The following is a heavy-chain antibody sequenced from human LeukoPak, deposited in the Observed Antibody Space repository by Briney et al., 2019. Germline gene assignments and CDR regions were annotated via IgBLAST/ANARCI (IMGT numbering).Heavy chain of an antibody. CDR3: ARHYYDFWSFYNDGFDV. Sequence: ESLNISCKASGYSFTSYYIAWVRHMPGKGLEWMGIINPGDSETRYSPSFQGQVTISIDKSITTAYLQWSSLKASDTAIYYCARHYYDFWSFYNDGFDVWGQGTMVTVSS. J-gene: IGHJ3*01. CDR1: GYSFTSYY. V-gene: IGHV5-51*01. CDR2: INPGDSET. D-gene: IGHD3-3*01.